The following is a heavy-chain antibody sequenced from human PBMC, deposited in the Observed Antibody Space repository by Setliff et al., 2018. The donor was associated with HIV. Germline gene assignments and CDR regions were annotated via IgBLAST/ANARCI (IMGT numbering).Heavy chain of an antibody. Sequence: PSETLSLTCAVSVGSFSGHYWIWIRQPPGKGLEWIGETNPSGSTKYNPSLKSRVTISVDRSKNQFSLKLTSVTAADTAVYYCARGQDLGATWTGYYYYYTDVWGKGTTVTVSS. V-gene: IGHV4-34*01. J-gene: IGHJ6*03. CDR2: TNPSGST. D-gene: IGHD1-26*01. CDR1: VGSFSGHY. CDR3: ARGQDLGATWTGYYYYYTDV.